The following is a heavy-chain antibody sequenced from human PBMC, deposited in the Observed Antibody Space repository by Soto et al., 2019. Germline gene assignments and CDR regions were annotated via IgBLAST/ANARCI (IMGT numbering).Heavy chain of an antibody. CDR1: GLNFAGYA. D-gene: IGHD2-2*01. CDR3: AKESLFPSMQGIITN. CDR2: LSSSGEKT. Sequence: EVRLSESGGGLARPGGSLRLSCEASGLNFAGYAMSWVRQAPGKGLDWVSSLSSSGEKTYYSDSVRGRFTISRDNTKNTVYLQMNTLSADDTAVYFCAKESLFPSMQGIITNWGQGVVVTVSS. J-gene: IGHJ4*02. V-gene: IGHV3-23*01.